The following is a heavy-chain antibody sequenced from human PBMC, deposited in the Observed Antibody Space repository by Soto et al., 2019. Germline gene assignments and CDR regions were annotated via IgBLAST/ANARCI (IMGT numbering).Heavy chain of an antibody. CDR1: GFSFNSYA. CDR2: ISNGGGDR. CDR3: SRSMYYYYTAEYLDS. Sequence: QVQLVESGGGVVQPGGSLKLSCAASGFSFNSYAMHWVRQAPDKGLEWVAVISNGGGDRFYADSVKGRFTISRDNSKNIAYLQMDNLRAEDTAVYFCSRSMYYYYTAEYLDSWGQGTLLTVSS. J-gene: IGHJ4*02. D-gene: IGHD3-22*01. V-gene: IGHV3-30-3*01.